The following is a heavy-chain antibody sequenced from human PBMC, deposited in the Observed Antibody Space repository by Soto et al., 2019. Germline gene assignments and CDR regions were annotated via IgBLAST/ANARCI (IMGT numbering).Heavy chain of an antibody. CDR3: VRSLSIVYYLNRFDL. D-gene: IGHD3-22*01. J-gene: IGHJ3*01. Sequence: QVQLEESGPGLVKPSETLSLTCNVSGDSISNYYWNWVRQPPGQGLEWIGYIHYSGSTKYEPSMKRRVTISVDISNKHCSLELTSVTAAETVVYYCVRSLSIVYYLNRFDLWGQGTVVTVSS. CDR1: GDSISNYY. V-gene: IGHV4-59*01. CDR2: IHYSGST.